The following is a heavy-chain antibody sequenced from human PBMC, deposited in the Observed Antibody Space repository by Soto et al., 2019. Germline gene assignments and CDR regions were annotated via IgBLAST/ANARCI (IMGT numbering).Heavy chain of an antibody. CDR1: GFTFSSYA. D-gene: IGHD3-22*01. V-gene: IGHV3-64*01. Sequence: GGSLRLSCAASGFTFSSYAMHWVRQAPGKGLEYVSAISRNGGSTYYANSVKGRFTISRDNSKNTLYLQMGSLRAEDMAVYYCARNGDSSDYRGWFDPWGQGT. CDR2: ISRNGGST. CDR3: ARNGDSSDYRGWFDP. J-gene: IGHJ5*02.